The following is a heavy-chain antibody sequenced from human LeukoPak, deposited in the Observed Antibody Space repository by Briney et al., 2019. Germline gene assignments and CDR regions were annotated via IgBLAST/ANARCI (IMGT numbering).Heavy chain of an antibody. V-gene: IGHV1-24*01. D-gene: IGHD3-22*01. CDR2: FDPEDGET. Sequence: ASVKVSCKVSGYTLTELSMHWVRRAPGKGLEWMGGFDPEDGETIYAQKFQGRVTVTEDTSTDTAYMELSSLRSEDTAVYYCATVSPPYYYDSSGYNYWGQGTLVTVSS. J-gene: IGHJ4*02. CDR3: ATVSPPYYYDSSGYNY. CDR1: GYTLTELS.